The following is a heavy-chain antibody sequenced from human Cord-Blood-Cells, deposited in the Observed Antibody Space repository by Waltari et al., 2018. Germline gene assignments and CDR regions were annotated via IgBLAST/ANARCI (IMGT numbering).Heavy chain of an antibody. V-gene: IGHV1-24*01. CDR2: FDPEDGET. J-gene: IGHJ4*02. CDR3: ATAPVAYCSSTSCYTFDY. D-gene: IGHD2-2*02. CDR1: GYTLTELS. Sequence: QVQLVQSGAEVKKPGASVKVSCKVSGYTLTELSMHWVRQAPGKGLEWMGGFDPEDGETSYAQKFQGRVTMTEDTSTVTAYMELSSLRSEDTAVYYCATAPVAYCSSTSCYTFDYWGQGTLVTVSS.